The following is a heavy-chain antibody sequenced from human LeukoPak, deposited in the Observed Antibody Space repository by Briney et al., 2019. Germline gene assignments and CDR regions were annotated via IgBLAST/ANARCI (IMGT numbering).Heavy chain of an antibody. D-gene: IGHD5-12*01. CDR1: GFSFSSYW. CDR3: VREGRVSGYDFDY. CDR2: INSDGSST. J-gene: IGHJ4*02. Sequence: GGSLRLSCEASGFSFSSYWMHWARQAPGKGLVWVSRINSDGSSTTYADSVKGRLTISRDNAKNTLYLQINSLRAEDTAVYYCVREGRVSGYDFDYWGQGTLVTVSS. V-gene: IGHV3-74*01.